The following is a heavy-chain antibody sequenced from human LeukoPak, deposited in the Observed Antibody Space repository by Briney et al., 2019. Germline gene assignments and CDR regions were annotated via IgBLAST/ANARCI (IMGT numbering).Heavy chain of an antibody. CDR3: AKGGGGDFPFVY. V-gene: IGHV3-23*01. CDR2: LSGSGGST. D-gene: IGHD2-21*02. Sequence: GGSLRLSCAASGFTFSNYAMSWVRQAPGKGLEWVSGLSGSGGSTYYADSVKGRFTISRDNFKNTLYLQMNSLRAEDTAVYYCAKGGGGDFPFVYWGQGTLVTVSS. CDR1: GFTFSNYA. J-gene: IGHJ4*02.